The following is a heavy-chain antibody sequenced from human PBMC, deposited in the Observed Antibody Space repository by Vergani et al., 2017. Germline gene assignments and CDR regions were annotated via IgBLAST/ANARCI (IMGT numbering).Heavy chain of an antibody. V-gene: IGHV3-11*05. Sequence: QVQLVESGGGLVKPGGSLRLSCAASGFTFSDYYMSWIRQAPGKGLEWVSYISSSSSYTNYADSVKGRFTISRDNAKNSLYLQMNSLRAEDTAVYYCAGARVVVPAAPYYYYVMDVWGQGP. CDR2: ISSSSSYT. J-gene: IGHJ6*02. CDR1: GFTFSDYY. D-gene: IGHD2-2*01. CDR3: AGARVVVPAAPYYYYVMDV.